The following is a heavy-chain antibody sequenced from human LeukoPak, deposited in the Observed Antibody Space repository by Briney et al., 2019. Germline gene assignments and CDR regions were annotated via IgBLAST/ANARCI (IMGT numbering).Heavy chain of an antibody. V-gene: IGHV3-53*01. CDR1: GVTFSSYA. CDR3: ATRGEVRGVIVFDY. Sequence: GGSLRLSCAASGVTFSSYAMSWVRQAPGKGLEWVSVIYSGGSTYYSDSVKGRFTISRDNSKNTLYLQMNSLRAEDTAVYYCATRGEVRGVIVFDYRGQGTLVTVSS. J-gene: IGHJ4*02. CDR2: IYSGGST. D-gene: IGHD3-10*01.